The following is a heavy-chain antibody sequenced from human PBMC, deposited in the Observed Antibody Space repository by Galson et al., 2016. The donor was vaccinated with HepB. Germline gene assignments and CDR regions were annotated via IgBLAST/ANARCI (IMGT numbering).Heavy chain of an antibody. CDR3: ARDWDFNMDV. CDR2: SNIYDGTI. V-gene: IGHV1-18*04. D-gene: IGHD1-26*01. J-gene: IGHJ6*04. CDR1: GYIFTSSG. Sequence: SVKVSCKASGYIFTSSGISWMRQAPGRGLEWMGWSNIYDGTINYARKFQGRVSLTTDTSTSTAYMELRSLRFDDTAVYYCARDWDFNMDVWGKGTTVTVSS.